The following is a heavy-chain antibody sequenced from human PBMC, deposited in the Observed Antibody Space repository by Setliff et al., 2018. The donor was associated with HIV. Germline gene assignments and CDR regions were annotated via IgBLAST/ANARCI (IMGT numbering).Heavy chain of an antibody. CDR3: SRSGVPPYYYYGMDA. CDR2: INSYNGNA. CDR1: GYTFTTYG. D-gene: IGHD3-10*01. V-gene: IGHV1-18*04. J-gene: IGHJ6*02. Sequence: SVKVSCKASGYTFTTYGVNWVRQAPGQGLEWMGWINSYNGNAKFAQKFQGRVTMTTDTSTTTAFMELRSLKADDTGIYYCSRSGVPPYYYYGMDAWGQGTTVTVSS.